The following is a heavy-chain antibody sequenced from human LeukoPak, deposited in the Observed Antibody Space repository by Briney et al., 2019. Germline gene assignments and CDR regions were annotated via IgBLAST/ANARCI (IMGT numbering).Heavy chain of an antibody. Sequence: ASVKVSCKASGGTFSSYAISWVRQAPGQGLEWMGGIIPIFGTANYAQKFQGRVTITADKSTSTAYMELSSLRSEDTAVYYCARGFIAAPQSRYFDLWGRGTLVTVSS. D-gene: IGHD6-6*01. CDR3: ARGFIAAPQSRYFDL. CDR1: GGTFSSYA. J-gene: IGHJ2*01. V-gene: IGHV1-69*06. CDR2: IIPIFGTA.